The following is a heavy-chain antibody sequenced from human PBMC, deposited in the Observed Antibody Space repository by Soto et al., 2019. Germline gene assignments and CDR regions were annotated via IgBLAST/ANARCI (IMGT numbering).Heavy chain of an antibody. CDR3: ARDNYSIFDY. J-gene: IGHJ4*02. CDR2: ISYDGSNK. CDR1: GFTFSSYA. D-gene: IGHD4-4*01. V-gene: IGHV3-30-3*01. Sequence: QVQLVESGGGVVQPGRSLRLSCAASGFTFSSYAMHWVRQAPGKGLEWVAVISYDGSNKYYADSVKGRFTISRDNSKNTLYLQMNSLRAEDMAVYYCARDNYSIFDYWGQGTLVTVSS.